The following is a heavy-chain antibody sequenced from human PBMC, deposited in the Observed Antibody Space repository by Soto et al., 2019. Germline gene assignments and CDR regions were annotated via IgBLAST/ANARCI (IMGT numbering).Heavy chain of an antibody. CDR2: IPFDGSKQ. CDR3: ARDKSVMGIFYDYGMDV. D-gene: IGHD3-3*02. V-gene: IGHV3-30-3*01. CDR1: GFTFSNYA. J-gene: IGHJ6*02. Sequence: QVQLVESGGHVGQPVRSLRLSCAASGFTFSNYAIHWVRQAPGQGLEWVAVIPFDGSKQHYADSVKGRFTISRDNSKNTLYLQMNSLRAEDTAVYYFARDKSVMGIFYDYGMDVWGQGTTVTVSS.